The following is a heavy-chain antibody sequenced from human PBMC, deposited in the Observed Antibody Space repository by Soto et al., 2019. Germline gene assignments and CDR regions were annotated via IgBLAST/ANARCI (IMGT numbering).Heavy chain of an antibody. CDR2: INAGNGNT. V-gene: IGHV1-3*01. J-gene: IGHJ4*02. CDR3: ARDYFVAARVTLDY. D-gene: IGHD6-6*01. Sequence: GASVKVSCKASGYTFTSYAMHWVRQAPGQRLEWMGWINAGNGNTKYSQKFQGRVTITRDTSASTAYMELSSLRSEDTAVYYCARDYFVAARVTLDYWGQGTLVTVS. CDR1: GYTFTSYA.